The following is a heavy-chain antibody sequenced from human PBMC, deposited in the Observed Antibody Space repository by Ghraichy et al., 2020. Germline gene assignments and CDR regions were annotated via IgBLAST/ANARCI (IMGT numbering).Heavy chain of an antibody. CDR1: GFTFSSHG. D-gene: IGHD4-17*01. CDR2: ISGSGGST. J-gene: IGHJ5*02. CDR3: AKDRGDYSNFRFDP. Sequence: GGSLRLSCVASGFTFSSHGMSWVRQAPGKGLEWVSSISGSGGSTYNADSVKGRFTISRDNSKNTLFLQMSSLRAEDTAIYYCAKDRGDYSNFRFDPWGQGTLVIVSS. V-gene: IGHV3-23*01.